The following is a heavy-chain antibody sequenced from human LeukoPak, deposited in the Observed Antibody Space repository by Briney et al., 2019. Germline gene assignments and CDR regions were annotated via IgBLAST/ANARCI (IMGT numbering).Heavy chain of an antibody. CDR3: AREWEAAAGTFSVSFDY. CDR1: GDSVSSNSAA. Sequence: SQTLSLTCAISGDSVSSNSAAWNWIRQSPSRGLEWLGRTYYRSKWYNDYAVSVKSRITINPDTSKNQFSLQLHSVTPEDTAVYFCAREWEAAAGTFSVSFDYWGQGTLVTVSS. J-gene: IGHJ4*02. V-gene: IGHV6-1*01. CDR2: TYYRSKWYN. D-gene: IGHD6-13*01.